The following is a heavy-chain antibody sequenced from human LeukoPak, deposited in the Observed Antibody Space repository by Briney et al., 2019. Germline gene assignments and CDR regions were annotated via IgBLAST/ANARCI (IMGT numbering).Heavy chain of an antibody. CDR3: ARDVAYSAFDY. Sequence: GGSLRLSCTTSGITFSNSWMSWVREAPGKGLEGVATIRPDGREGYYADSVSGGFTISRDNSKNSFYLQMSSLRAEDTGVFYCARDVAYSAFDYWGQGTLVTVSS. CDR2: IRPDGREG. J-gene: IGHJ4*02. CDR1: GITFSNSW. D-gene: IGHD2-21*01. V-gene: IGHV3-7*01.